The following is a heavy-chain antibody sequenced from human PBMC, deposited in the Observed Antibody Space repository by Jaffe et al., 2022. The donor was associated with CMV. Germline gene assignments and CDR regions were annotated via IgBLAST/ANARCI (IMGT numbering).Heavy chain of an antibody. CDR2: IRSKAYGGTT. CDR3: TRDSGYGREGYYFDY. CDR1: GFTFGDYA. Sequence: EVQLVESGGGLVQPGRSLRLSCTASGFTFGDYAMSWVRQAPGKGLEWVGFIRSKAYGGTTEYAASVKGRFTISRDDSKSIAYLQMNSLKTEDTAVYYCTRDSGYGREGYYFDYWGQGTLVTVSS. V-gene: IGHV3-49*04. D-gene: IGHD5-12*01. J-gene: IGHJ4*02.